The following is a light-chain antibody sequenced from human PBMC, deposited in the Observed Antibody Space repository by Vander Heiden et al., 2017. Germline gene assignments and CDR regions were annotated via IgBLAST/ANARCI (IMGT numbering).Light chain of an antibody. Sequence: IQMTQSPSTLSASVGARVTLTCRASQSISSWLAWYQQKPGKAPKLLIDKASTLENGVPSRFSGSQSGTEFTLTISCLQPDEFANYYCQQHNFYWTFGQGTKVEIK. CDR1: QSISSW. CDR2: KAS. J-gene: IGKJ1*01. V-gene: IGKV1-5*03. CDR3: QQHNFYWT.